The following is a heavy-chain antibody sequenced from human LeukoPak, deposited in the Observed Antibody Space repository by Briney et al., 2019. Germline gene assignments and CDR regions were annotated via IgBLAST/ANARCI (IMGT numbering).Heavy chain of an antibody. CDR3: ARAGIAVAGTRGGYFDY. J-gene: IGHJ4*02. V-gene: IGHV3-30*04. D-gene: IGHD6-19*01. CDR2: ISYDGSNK. Sequence: GGSLRLSCAASGFTFSSYAMHWVRQAPGKGLEWVAVISYDGSNKYYADSVKGRFTISRDNSKNTLYPQMNSLRAEDTAVYYCARAGIAVAGTRGGYFDYWGQGTLVTVSS. CDR1: GFTFSSYA.